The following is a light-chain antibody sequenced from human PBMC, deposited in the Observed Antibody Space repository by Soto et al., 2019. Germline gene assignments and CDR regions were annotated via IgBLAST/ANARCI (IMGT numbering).Light chain of an antibody. CDR3: QHYDVWPLT. Sequence: EIVLTQSPATLSVSPGGGATLSCRASQSVSSHLAWYQQKPGQGPRLLIYVASTRATGIPARFSGSGSGTEFTLTISSLQSEDFGVYYCQHYDVWPLTFGQGTKVGIK. CDR1: QSVSSH. J-gene: IGKJ1*01. V-gene: IGKV3-15*01. CDR2: VAS.